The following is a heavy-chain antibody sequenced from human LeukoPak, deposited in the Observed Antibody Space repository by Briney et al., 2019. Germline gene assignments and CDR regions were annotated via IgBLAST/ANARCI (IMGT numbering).Heavy chain of an antibody. J-gene: IGHJ6*02. D-gene: IGHD6-19*01. CDR2: ISGSGGST. CDR1: GFTFSTYS. CDR3: AKNHFSRAVAGIYSYYGMDV. V-gene: IGHV3-23*01. Sequence: GGSLRLPCAASGFTFSTYSMNWVRQAPGKGLEWVSAISGSGGSTYYADSVKGRFTISRDNSKNTLYLQMNSLRAEDTAVYYCAKNHFSRAVAGIYSYYGMDVGGQGPTATVSS.